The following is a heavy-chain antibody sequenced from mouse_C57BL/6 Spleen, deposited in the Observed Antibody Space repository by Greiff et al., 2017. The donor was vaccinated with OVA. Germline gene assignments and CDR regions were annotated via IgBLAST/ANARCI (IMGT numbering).Heavy chain of an antibody. V-gene: IGHV3-6*01. Sequence: ESGPGLVKPSQSLSLTCSVTGYSITSGYYWNRIRQFPGNKLEWMGYISYDGSNNYNPALKNRITITRDTSKNQFFLKLNSVTTEDTATYYCARYDYDSFDYWGQGTTLTVSS. J-gene: IGHJ2*01. CDR3: ARYDYDSFDY. CDR1: GYSITSGYY. D-gene: IGHD2-4*01. CDR2: ISYDGSN.